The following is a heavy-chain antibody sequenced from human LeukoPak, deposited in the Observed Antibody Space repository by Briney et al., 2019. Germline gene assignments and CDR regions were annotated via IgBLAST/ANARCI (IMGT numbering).Heavy chain of an antibody. CDR2: IWYDGSNK. Sequence: GGSPRLSCAASGFTFSSYGMHWVRQAPGKGLEWVAVIWYDGSNKYYADSVKGRFTISRDNSKNTLYLQMNSLRAEDTAVYYCARNQDYGVYNSVGAFDIWGQGTMVTVSS. CDR3: ARNQDYGVYNSVGAFDI. CDR1: GFTFSSYG. V-gene: IGHV3-33*01. J-gene: IGHJ3*02. D-gene: IGHD4-17*01.